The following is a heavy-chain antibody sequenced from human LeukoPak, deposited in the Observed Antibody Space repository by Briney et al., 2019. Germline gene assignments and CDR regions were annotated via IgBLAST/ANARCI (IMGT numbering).Heavy chain of an antibody. J-gene: IGHJ4*02. CDR1: GYSFTGYY. D-gene: IGHD6-6*01. CDR3: ARVPSSSSYFDY. V-gene: IGHV1-2*02. Sequence: ASVKVSCKASGYSFTGYYMHWVRQAPGQGLEWMGWINPNSGGTNYAQKFQGRVTMTRDTSISTAYMDLSRLRSDDTAVYYCARVPSSSSYFDYWGQGTLVTVSS. CDR2: INPNSGGT.